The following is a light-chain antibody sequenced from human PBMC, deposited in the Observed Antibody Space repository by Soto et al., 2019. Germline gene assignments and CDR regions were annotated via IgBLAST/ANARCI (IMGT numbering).Light chain of an antibody. CDR3: SSYTSSSTYV. V-gene: IGLV2-14*01. CDR1: SSDVGGYNY. CDR2: DVS. J-gene: IGLJ1*01. Sequence: QPASVSGSPGQSITISCTGTSSDVGGYNYVSWYQQRPGKAPKLMIYDVSNRPSGVSNRFSGSKSGNTASLTISGLQAEDEADYYCSSYTSSSTYVFGTGTQLTVL.